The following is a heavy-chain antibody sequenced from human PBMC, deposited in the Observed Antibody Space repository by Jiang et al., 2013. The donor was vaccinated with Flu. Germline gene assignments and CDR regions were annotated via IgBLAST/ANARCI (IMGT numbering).Heavy chain of an antibody. Sequence: VESGGGVVQPGRSLRLSCAASGFTFSSYSMNWVRQAPGKGLEWVSSISSSSSYIYYADSVKGRFTISRDNAKNSLYLQMNSLRAEDTAVYYCARDHYGDYLWAYSDYYYYGMDVWGQGTTVTVSS. V-gene: IGHV3-21*01. CDR2: ISSSSSYI. J-gene: IGHJ6*02. CDR3: ARDHYGDYLWAYSDYYYYGMDV. D-gene: IGHD4-17*01. CDR1: GFTFSSYS.